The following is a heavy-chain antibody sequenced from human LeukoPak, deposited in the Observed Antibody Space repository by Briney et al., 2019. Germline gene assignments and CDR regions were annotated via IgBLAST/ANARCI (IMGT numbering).Heavy chain of an antibody. CDR1: GASISSDY. D-gene: IGHD1-7*01. V-gene: IGHV4-34*01. Sequence: KPSETLSLTCTVSGASISSDYWSWIRQPPGKGLEWIGEINHSGSTNYNPSLKSRVTISVDTSKNQFSLKLSSVTAADTAVYYCARSRRYNWNSGSYDYWGQGTLVTVSS. CDR3: ARSRRYNWNSGSYDY. CDR2: INHSGST. J-gene: IGHJ4*02.